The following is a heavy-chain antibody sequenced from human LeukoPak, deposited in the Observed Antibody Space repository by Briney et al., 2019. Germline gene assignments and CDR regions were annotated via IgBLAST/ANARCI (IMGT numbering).Heavy chain of an antibody. CDR2: INRSGGST. V-gene: IGHV1-46*01. CDR3: ARERYRGDVYNSIFDI. D-gene: IGHD5-24*01. Sequence: ASVKVSCKASGYTXTSYYMHWVRQAPGQGLEWMGIINRSGGSTTYAQKFQGRVTMTRDTPTSTVYMELSSLRSDDTAVYYCARERYRGDVYNSIFDIWGQGTMVTVSS. CDR1: GYTXTSYY. J-gene: IGHJ3*02.